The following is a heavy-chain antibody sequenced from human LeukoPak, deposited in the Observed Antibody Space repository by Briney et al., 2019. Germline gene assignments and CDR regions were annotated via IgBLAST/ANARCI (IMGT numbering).Heavy chain of an antibody. CDR3: ATETIGRHYDY. D-gene: IGHD1-14*01. V-gene: IGHV3-21*01. J-gene: IGHJ4*02. CDR1: GFTFSSCG. Sequence: GGSLRLSCAASGFTFSSCGCNWVRQAPGKGLEWVSSIGPTGTDRYYADSVRGRFTISRDNAKNSMYLQMDSLRDEDTAVYYCATETIGRHYDYWGQGTLLTVSS. CDR2: IGPTGTDR.